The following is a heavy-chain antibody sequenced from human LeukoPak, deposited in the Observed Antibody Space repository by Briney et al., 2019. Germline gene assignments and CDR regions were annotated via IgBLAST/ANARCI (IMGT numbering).Heavy chain of an antibody. D-gene: IGHD6-6*01. CDR3: ARGAYSSSSGFYYYYYMDV. Sequence: ASVKVSCKASGGTFSSYAISWVRQAPGQGLEWMGWISAYNGNTNYAQKLQGRVTMTTDTSTSTAYMELRSLRSDDTAVYYCARGAYSSSSGFYYYYYMDVWGKGTTVTVSS. CDR2: ISAYNGNT. CDR1: GGTFSSYA. J-gene: IGHJ6*03. V-gene: IGHV1-18*01.